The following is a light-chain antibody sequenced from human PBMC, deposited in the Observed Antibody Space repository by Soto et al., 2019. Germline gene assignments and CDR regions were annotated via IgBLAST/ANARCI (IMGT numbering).Light chain of an antibody. J-gene: IGKJ1*01. CDR1: QSISSY. Sequence: DIQMTQSPSSLSASVGDRVTITCRASQSISSYLNWYQQKPGKAPKLLIYAASSLQSGVPSRFSGSGPGTDFTLTISSLQPEDFATYYCLQDYIYPWTFGQGTKVDIK. CDR2: AAS. CDR3: LQDYIYPWT. V-gene: IGKV1-39*01.